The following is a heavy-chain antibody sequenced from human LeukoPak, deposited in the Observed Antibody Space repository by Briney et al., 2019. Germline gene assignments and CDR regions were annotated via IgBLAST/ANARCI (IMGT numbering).Heavy chain of an antibody. V-gene: IGHV3-21*01. CDR3: ARDRAPYCGGDCSDAFDV. CDR1: GFTFSSYS. Sequence: GGSLRLSCAASGFTFSSYSINRVRQAPGKGLEWVSSISSSSSYIYYADSVKGRFTIFRDNAKNSLYLQMNSLRAEDAAVYYCARDRAPYCGGDCSDAFDVWGQGTMVTVSS. J-gene: IGHJ3*01. CDR2: ISSSSSYI. D-gene: IGHD2-21*02.